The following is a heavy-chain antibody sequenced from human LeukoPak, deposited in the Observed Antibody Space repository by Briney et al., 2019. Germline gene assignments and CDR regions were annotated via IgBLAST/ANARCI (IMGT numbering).Heavy chain of an antibody. CDR1: GFTFSNYG. V-gene: IGHV3-33*01. CDR2: IWYDGSNK. J-gene: IGHJ4*02. D-gene: IGHD2-15*01. CDR3: ARDLTGYCSGGSCYSGYFDY. Sequence: GGSLRLSCAASGFTFSNYGMHWVRQAPGKGLEWVAVIWYDGSNKYYADSVKGRFTISRDNSKNTLYLQMNSLRAEDTAVYYCARDLTGYCSGGSCYSGYFDYWGQGTLVTVSS.